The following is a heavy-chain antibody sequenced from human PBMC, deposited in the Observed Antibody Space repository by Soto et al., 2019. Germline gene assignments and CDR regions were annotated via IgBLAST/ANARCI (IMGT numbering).Heavy chain of an antibody. CDR2: INPNGGNT. V-gene: IGHV1-46*03. CDR1: GYTFTSYY. Sequence: QVQLVQSGAEVKKPGASVKVSCKASGYTFTSYYIHWVRQAPGQGLEWMGIINPNGGNTVYAQKFQSRVTMTRDTSTTTVYMELSSLRSDDTAVYYCARGRYSDTDFWGQGTLVTVSS. CDR3: ARGRYSDTDF. D-gene: IGHD1-1*01. J-gene: IGHJ4*02.